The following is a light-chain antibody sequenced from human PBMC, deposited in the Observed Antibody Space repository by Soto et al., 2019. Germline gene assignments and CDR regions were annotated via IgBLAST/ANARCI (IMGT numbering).Light chain of an antibody. V-gene: IGKV1-12*01. J-gene: IGKJ4*01. Sequence: DIQMTQSHSPVSSSVGDSVTITCRTSKGISSNLDWYQQKPGKATKLLIYDASILQSGVPSRFSGSGSGTDFTLTIDSLQPEDVATYYCQQADSFPLTFGGGTKVDIK. CDR2: DAS. CDR1: KGISSN. CDR3: QQADSFPLT.